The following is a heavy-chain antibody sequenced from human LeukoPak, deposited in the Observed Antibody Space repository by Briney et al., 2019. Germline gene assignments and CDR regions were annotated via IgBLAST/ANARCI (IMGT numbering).Heavy chain of an antibody. CDR1: GFTFSSYS. J-gene: IGHJ4*02. V-gene: IGHV3-48*01. Sequence: PGGSLRLSCAASGFTFSSYSMNWVRQAPGKGLEWVSYISSSSSTIYYADSVKGRFTISRDNAKNSLYLQMNSLRAEDTAVYYCARERTTVTSLGFDYWGQGTLVTVSS. CDR2: ISSSSSTI. CDR3: ARERTTVTSLGFDY. D-gene: IGHD4-17*01.